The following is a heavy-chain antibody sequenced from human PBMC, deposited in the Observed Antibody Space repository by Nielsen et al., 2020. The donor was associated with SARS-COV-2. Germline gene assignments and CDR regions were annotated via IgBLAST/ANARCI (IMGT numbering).Heavy chain of an antibody. Sequence: GESLKISCAASGFTFSSYDMHWVRQATGKGLEWVSAIGTAGDTYYPGSVKGRFTISRENAKNSLYLQMNSLRAGDTAVYYCAREDYYDSSGTRWYFDLWGCGTLVTVSS. D-gene: IGHD3-22*01. CDR2: IGTAGDT. CDR1: GFTFSSYD. J-gene: IGHJ2*01. CDR3: AREDYYDSSGTRWYFDL. V-gene: IGHV3-13*01.